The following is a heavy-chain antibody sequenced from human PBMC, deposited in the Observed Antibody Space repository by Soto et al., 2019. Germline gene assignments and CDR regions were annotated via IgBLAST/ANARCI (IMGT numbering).Heavy chain of an antibody. CDR2: IWYDGSNK. J-gene: IGHJ6*02. CDR1: GFTFSSYG. CDR3: ARDLSSSGVHRYYYYGMDV. V-gene: IGHV3-33*01. D-gene: IGHD6-6*01. Sequence: GGSLRLSCAASGFTFSSYGMHWVRQAPGKGLEWVAVIWYDGSNKYYADSVRGRFTISRDNSKNTLYLQMNSLRAEDTAVYYCARDLSSSGVHRYYYYGMDVWGQGTTVTVSS.